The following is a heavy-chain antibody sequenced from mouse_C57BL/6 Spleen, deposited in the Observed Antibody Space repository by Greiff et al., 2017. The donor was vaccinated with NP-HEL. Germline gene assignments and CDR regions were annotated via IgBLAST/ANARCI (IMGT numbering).Heavy chain of an antibody. V-gene: IGHV1-82*01. CDR3: ARPGVGKRYFDV. D-gene: IGHD1-1*02. CDR1: GYAFSSSW. CDR2: IYPGDGDT. J-gene: IGHJ1*03. Sequence: QVQLQQSGPELVKPGASVKISCKASGYAFSSSWMNWVKQRPGKGLEWIGRIYPGDGDTNYNGKFKGKATLTADKSSSTAYMQLSSLTSEDSAVYFCARPGVGKRYFDVWGTGTTVTVSS.